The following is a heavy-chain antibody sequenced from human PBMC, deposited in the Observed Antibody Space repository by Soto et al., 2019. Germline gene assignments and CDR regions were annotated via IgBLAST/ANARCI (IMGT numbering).Heavy chain of an antibody. CDR3: AIAGYCSGGSCYPDDAFDI. CDR1: GGSFSGYY. D-gene: IGHD2-15*01. Sequence: QVQLQQWGAGLLKPSETLSLTCAVYGGSFSGYYWSWIRQPPGKGLEWIGESNHSGSTNYNPSLKIRVTISVDTSKNQFSLKLSSVTAADTAVYYCAIAGYCSGGSCYPDDAFDIWGQGTMVTVSS. V-gene: IGHV4-34*01. CDR2: SNHSGST. J-gene: IGHJ3*02.